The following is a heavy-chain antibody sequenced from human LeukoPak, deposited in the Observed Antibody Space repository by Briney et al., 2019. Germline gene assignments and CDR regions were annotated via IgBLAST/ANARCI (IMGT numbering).Heavy chain of an antibody. CDR1: GGSTSSYH. CDR3: ARSFYYDTTGYYAVRFDY. J-gene: IGHJ4*02. D-gene: IGHD3-22*01. CDR2: ISYRGSS. Sequence: PSETLSLTRTVSGGSTSSYHWSWIPQPPRKGLEWIGYISYRGSSDYNPSLKSRVTISVDTSGNQFSLKLSSVTAADTAVYYCARSFYYDTTGYYAVRFDYWGQGTLVTVPS. V-gene: IGHV4-59*08.